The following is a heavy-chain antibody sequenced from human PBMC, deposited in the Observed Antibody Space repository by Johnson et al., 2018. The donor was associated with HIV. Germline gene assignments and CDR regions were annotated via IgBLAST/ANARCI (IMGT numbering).Heavy chain of an antibody. CDR3: ARGTSAFDI. CDR1: EFSVSSNS. Sequence: VQLVESGGTLVQPGGSLRLSCAASEFSVSSNSMSWVRQAPGKGLEWVANIKQDGSEKYYADSVKGRFTISRDNSKNTLYLQMNSLRAEDTALDYCARGTSAFDIGGQGTMVTVSS. CDR2: IKQDGSEK. D-gene: IGHD2-2*01. V-gene: IGHV3-7*03. J-gene: IGHJ3*02.